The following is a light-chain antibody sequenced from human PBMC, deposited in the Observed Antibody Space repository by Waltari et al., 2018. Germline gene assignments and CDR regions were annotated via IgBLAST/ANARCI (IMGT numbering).Light chain of an antibody. Sequence: SYELTQTPSVSVSPGQTASISCFGDALEDKYVSWYQQKLGQSPVLVIYRDTSRPSGIPGRFSASNSGDRASLTISGTQVVDEADYYCLTWVSGTVVFGGGTKLTVL. J-gene: IGLJ2*01. V-gene: IGLV3-1*01. CDR2: RDT. CDR3: LTWVSGTVV. CDR1: ALEDKY.